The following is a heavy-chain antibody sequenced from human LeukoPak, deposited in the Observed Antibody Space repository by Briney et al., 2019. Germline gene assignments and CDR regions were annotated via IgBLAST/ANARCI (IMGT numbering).Heavy chain of an antibody. CDR1: GYTFTDYY. V-gene: IGHV1-2*02. D-gene: IGHD2/OR15-2a*01. Sequence: GASVKVSCKASGYTFTDYYIHWVRQAPGQGLEWMGWINPNSGGTNYAQKFQGRVSMTRDTSISTAYMELSRLRSDDTAVYYCARVLNLHSKNYFDYWGQGTLVTVSS. CDR3: ARVLNLHSKNYFDY. J-gene: IGHJ4*02. CDR2: INPNSGGT.